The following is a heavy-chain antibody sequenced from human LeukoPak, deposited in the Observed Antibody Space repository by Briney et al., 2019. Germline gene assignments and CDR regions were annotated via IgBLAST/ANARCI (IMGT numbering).Heavy chain of an antibody. CDR2: IRYDGSNK. CDR1: GFTFSSYG. J-gene: IGHJ4*02. V-gene: IGHV3-30*02. Sequence: GGSLRLSCAASGFTFSSYGMHWVRQAPGKGLEWVAFIRYDGSNKYYADSVKGRFTISRDNSKNTLYLQMNSLRAEDTAVYYCANSARLFGELSSPFDYWGQGTLVTVSS. D-gene: IGHD3-10*01. CDR3: ANSARLFGELSSPFDY.